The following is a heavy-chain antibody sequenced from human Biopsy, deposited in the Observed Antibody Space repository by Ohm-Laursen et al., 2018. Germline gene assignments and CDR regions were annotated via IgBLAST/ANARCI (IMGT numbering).Heavy chain of an antibody. CDR3: AKGGSITIFGVVINNCFDP. Sequence: SLRLSCTASGFTYTTFAMSWVRQAPGTGPEWVSTISANGATSYYADSVKGRFTISRDNSKNTLYLQMNSVRADDTAIYYRAKGGSITIFGVVINNCFDPWGQGTRVTVSS. D-gene: IGHD3-3*01. J-gene: IGHJ5*02. CDR2: ISANGATS. V-gene: IGHV3-23*01. CDR1: GFTYTTFA.